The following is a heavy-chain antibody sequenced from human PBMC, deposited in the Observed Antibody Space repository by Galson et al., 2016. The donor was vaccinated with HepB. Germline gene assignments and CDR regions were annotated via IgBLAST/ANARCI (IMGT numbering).Heavy chain of an antibody. CDR2: INSDGRST. CDR1: GFTFSTYW. V-gene: IGHV3-74*01. CDR3: ARLGGNYRTTSHFDY. D-gene: IGHD1-26*01. Sequence: SLRLSCAASGFTFSTYWMHWVRQAPGKGLVWVSRINSDGRSTSYADSVKGRFTISRDNAKNTLDLKMTSLRAEDTAVYYCARLGGNYRTTSHFDYWGQGTLVTVSS. J-gene: IGHJ4*02.